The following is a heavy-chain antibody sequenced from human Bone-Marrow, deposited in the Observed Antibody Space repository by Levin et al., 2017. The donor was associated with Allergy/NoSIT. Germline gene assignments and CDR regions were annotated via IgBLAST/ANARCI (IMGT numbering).Heavy chain of an antibody. V-gene: IGHV2-5*02. Sequence: SGPTLVKPPQTLTLTCTFSGFSLTTSGVGVGWVRQPPGKALEWLGIIYWDDSKRYSPSLKTRLTVSKDTSKNQVVLTMTNMDPVDTTTYYFARQTWVTFEPWGDGTLVTVSS. CDR2: IYWDDSK. CDR1: GFSLTTSGVG. D-gene: IGHD1-26*01. CDR3: ARQTWVTFEP. J-gene: IGHJ5*02.